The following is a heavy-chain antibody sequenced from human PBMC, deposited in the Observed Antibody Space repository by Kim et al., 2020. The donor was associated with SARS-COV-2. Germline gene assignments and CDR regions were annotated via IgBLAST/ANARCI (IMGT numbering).Heavy chain of an antibody. CDR3: ARQGGGYDFYYYYGLDV. Sequence: SETLSLTCTVSGGSISSSSYYWGWIRQPPGKGLEWIGSIYYNESTYYSPSLKSRVTISIDTSKNQFSLKLSSVTAADTAVYYCARQGGGYDFYYYYGLDVWGQGTTVTVSS. V-gene: IGHV4-39*01. CDR2: IYYNEST. J-gene: IGHJ6*02. D-gene: IGHD5-12*01. CDR1: GGSISSSSYY.